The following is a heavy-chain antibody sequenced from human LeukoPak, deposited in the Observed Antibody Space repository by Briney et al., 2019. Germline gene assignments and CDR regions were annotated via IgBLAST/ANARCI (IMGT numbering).Heavy chain of an antibody. V-gene: IGHV4-59*01. Sequence: KPSETLSLTCTVSGGSISSYYWSWIRQPPGKGLEWIGYIYYSGSTNYNPSLKSRVTISVGTSKNQFSLKLSSVTAADTAVYYCARGDYYDSSGYLDNAFDIWGQGTMVTVSS. CDR1: GGSISSYY. D-gene: IGHD3-22*01. CDR3: ARGDYYDSSGYLDNAFDI. CDR2: IYYSGST. J-gene: IGHJ3*02.